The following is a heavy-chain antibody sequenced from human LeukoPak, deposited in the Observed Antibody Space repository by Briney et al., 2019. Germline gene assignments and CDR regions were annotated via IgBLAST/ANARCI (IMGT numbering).Heavy chain of an antibody. V-gene: IGHV3-15*01. Sequence: GGSPTPSCAPSALTFRNAWTRSVRQPPGKGLELVGRIKSKTDSGTTDFTAPVKGRFTISRDDSKNTLYLQMNSLKTEDTAVYYCTTVAVPGETDYWGQGTLVTVS. CDR1: ALTFRNAW. CDR2: IKSKTDSGTT. J-gene: IGHJ4*02. CDR3: TTVAVPGETDY.